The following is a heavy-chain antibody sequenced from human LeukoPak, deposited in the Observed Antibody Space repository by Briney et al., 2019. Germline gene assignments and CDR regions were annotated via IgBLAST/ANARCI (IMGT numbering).Heavy chain of an antibody. Sequence: GASVKVSCKASGYTFTSYDINWVRQATGQGLEWMGWMNPNSGNTGYAQKFQGRVTMTRNTSISTAYMELSSLRSEDTAMYYCARGKAWRSYSSGWYGHYWGQGTLVTVSS. CDR2: MNPNSGNT. V-gene: IGHV1-8*01. CDR1: GYTFTSYD. J-gene: IGHJ4*02. D-gene: IGHD6-19*01. CDR3: ARGKAWRSYSSGWYGHY.